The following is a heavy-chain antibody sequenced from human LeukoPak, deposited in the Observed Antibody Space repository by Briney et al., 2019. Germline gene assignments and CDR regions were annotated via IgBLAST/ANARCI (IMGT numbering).Heavy chain of an antibody. CDR1: GGTFSSYT. D-gene: IGHD3-22*01. V-gene: IGHV1-69*02. CDR2: IIPILGIA. CDR3: ASMDYDSSGYYRTLYYFDY. Sequence: VSCKASGGTFSSYTISWVRQAPGQGLEWMGRIIPILGIANYAQKFQGRVTITADKSTSTAYMELSSLRSEDTAVYYCASMDYDSSGYYRTLYYFDYWGQGTLVTVSS. J-gene: IGHJ4*02.